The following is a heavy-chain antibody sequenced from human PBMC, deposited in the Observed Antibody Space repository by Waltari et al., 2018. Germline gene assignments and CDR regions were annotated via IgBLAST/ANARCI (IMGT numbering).Heavy chain of an antibody. Sequence: QVQLQESGPGLVKPSETLSLTCTVPGGSTSLYYWRWIRQAPGKGLEWTGYIYYNGGTNYNPSLASRAIISVDKSKNQFSLKLNSVTAADTAVYYCARGPGRRTFDYWGLGTLVTVSS. CDR1: GGSTSLYY. CDR2: IYYNGGT. J-gene: IGHJ4*02. CDR3: ARGPGRRTFDY. V-gene: IGHV4-59*12.